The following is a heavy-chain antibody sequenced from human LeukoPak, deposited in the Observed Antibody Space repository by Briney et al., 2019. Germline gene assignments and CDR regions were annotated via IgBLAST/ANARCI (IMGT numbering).Heavy chain of an antibody. CDR2: IYYSGST. J-gene: IGHJ4*02. D-gene: IGHD5-12*01. Sequence: PSETLSLTCTVSGGSISSYYWSWIRQPPGKGLEWIGYIYYSGSTNYKPSLKSRVTISVDTSKNQFSLKLSSVTAADTAVYYCAKDEGGYDYSPFDYWGQGTLVTVSS. CDR1: GGSISSYY. V-gene: IGHV4-59*01. CDR3: AKDEGGYDYSPFDY.